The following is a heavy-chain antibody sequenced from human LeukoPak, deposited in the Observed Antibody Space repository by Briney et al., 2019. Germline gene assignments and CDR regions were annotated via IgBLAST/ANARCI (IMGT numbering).Heavy chain of an antibody. CDR3: ALSRTLDY. Sequence: GGSLRLSCAASGFTFSSYGMHWVRQAPGKGLEWVAVISYDGSNKYYADSVKGRFTISRDNAKNSLYLQMYSLRAEDTAVYYCALSRTLDYWGQGTLVTVSS. J-gene: IGHJ4*02. V-gene: IGHV3-30*03. CDR2: ISYDGSNK. CDR1: GFTFSSYG. D-gene: IGHD6-13*01.